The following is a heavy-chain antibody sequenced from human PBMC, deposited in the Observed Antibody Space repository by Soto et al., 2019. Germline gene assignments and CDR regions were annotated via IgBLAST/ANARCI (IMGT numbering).Heavy chain of an antibody. D-gene: IGHD3-10*01. CDR3: ARGGGEGDL. CDR1: GFTFRSYG. CDR2: IWYDGSYK. J-gene: IGHJ2*01. V-gene: IGHV3-33*01. Sequence: QVQLAESGGGVVQPGRSLRLSCVASGFTFRSYGMHWVRQAPGKGLEWVAVIWYDGSYKYYANSVKGRFTISRDNSKSTLYLKMNSMRADDTAVYYCARGGGEGDLWGRGTLVTVSS.